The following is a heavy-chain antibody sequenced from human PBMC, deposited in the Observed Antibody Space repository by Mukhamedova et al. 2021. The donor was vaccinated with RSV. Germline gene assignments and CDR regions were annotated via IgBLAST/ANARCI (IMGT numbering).Heavy chain of an antibody. CDR2: IPIFGTA. Sequence: IPIFGTANYAQKLQGRVTITADESTSTAYMELSSLRSEDTAVYYCARTTRKQYYDFWSGPQAFDIWGQGTMVTVSS. J-gene: IGHJ3*02. CDR3: ARTTRKQYYDFWSGPQAFDI. V-gene: IGHV1-69*01. D-gene: IGHD3-3*01.